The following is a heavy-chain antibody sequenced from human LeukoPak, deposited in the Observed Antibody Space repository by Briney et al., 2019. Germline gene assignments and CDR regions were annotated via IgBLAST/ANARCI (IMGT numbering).Heavy chain of an antibody. J-gene: IGHJ6*03. CDR2: INTDGSST. CDR3: ARALPYYYYMDV. CDR1: GFTFSSYW. Sequence: PGGSLRLSCAASGFTFSSYWMHWVRQAPGKGLVWVSRINTDGSSTSYADSVKGRFTISRDNAKNTLYLQMNSLRAEDTAVYYCARALPYYYYMDVWGKGTTVTVSS. V-gene: IGHV3-74*01.